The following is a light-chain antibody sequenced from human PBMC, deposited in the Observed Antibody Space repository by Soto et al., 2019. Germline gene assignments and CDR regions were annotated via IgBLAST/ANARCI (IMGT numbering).Light chain of an antibody. V-gene: IGLV2-14*01. CDR3: QSYDSSLGGSV. CDR1: SSDVGRYNY. CDR2: EVS. J-gene: IGLJ3*02. Sequence: QSALTQPASVSGSPGQSITISCTGTSSDVGRYNYVSWFQQHPGKAPKLILYEVSNRPSGVPDRFSGSQSGTSASLAIAGLQAEDEADYYCQSYDSSLGGSVFGGGTKLTVL.